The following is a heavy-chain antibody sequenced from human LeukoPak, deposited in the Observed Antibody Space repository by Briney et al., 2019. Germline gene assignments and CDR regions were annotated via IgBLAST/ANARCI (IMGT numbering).Heavy chain of an antibody. J-gene: IGHJ4*02. D-gene: IGHD3-3*01. CDR2: IKDDGSEK. CDR1: GFTFSSYW. V-gene: IGHV3-7*01. CDR3: ARDLYDFWSGYYGDY. Sequence: GGSLRLSCAASGFTFSSYWMSWVRQVPGKGLEWVANIKDDGSEKYYVDSVKGRFTISRDNAKNSLYLQMNSLRAEDTAVYYCARDLYDFWSGYYGDYWGQGTLVTVSS.